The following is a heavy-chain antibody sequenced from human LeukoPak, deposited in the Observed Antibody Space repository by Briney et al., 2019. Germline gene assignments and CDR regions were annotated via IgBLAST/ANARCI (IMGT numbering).Heavy chain of an antibody. CDR2: ISTSGSTI. Sequence: GGSLRLSCAASGFMSSGYEMHWVRQAPGKGLEWLSCISTSGSTIYYADSVKGRFTFSRDNARNSLYLQMNSLRAEDTALYYCARDGPAYSFDYWGQGTLVTVSS. CDR3: ARDGPAYSFDY. CDR1: GFMSSGYE. J-gene: IGHJ4*02. V-gene: IGHV3-48*03. D-gene: IGHD5-18*01.